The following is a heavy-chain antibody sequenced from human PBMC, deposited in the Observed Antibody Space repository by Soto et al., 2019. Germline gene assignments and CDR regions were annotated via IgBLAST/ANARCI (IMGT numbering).Heavy chain of an antibody. CDR1: GGSFSGYY. CDR3: ARDLGNRYCTNGVCSKFDY. J-gene: IGHJ4*02. V-gene: IGHV4-34*01. D-gene: IGHD2-8*01. Sequence: PSGTLSLTCAVYGGSFSGYYWSWIRQPPGKGLEWIGEINHSGSTNYNPSLKSRVTISVDTSKNQFSLKLSSVTAADTAVYYCARDLGNRYCTNGVCSKFDYWGQGTLVTVSS. CDR2: INHSGST.